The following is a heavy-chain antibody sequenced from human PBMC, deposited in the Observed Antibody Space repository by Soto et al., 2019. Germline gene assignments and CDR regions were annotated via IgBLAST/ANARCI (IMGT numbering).Heavy chain of an antibody. D-gene: IGHD3-10*01. J-gene: IGHJ4*02. CDR3: ARGSEDSAITMVRGVPPRWFDY. CDR2: INHSGST. V-gene: IGHV4-34*01. CDR1: GGSFSGYY. Sequence: TSETLSLTCAVYGGSFSGYYWSWIRQPPGKGLEWIGEINHSGSTNYNPSLKSRVTISVDTSKNQFSLKLSSVTAADTAVYYCARGSEDSAITMVRGVPPRWFDYWGQGTLVTVSS.